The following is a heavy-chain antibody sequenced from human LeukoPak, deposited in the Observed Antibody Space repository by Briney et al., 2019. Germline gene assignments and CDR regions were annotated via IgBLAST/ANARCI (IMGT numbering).Heavy chain of an antibody. CDR3: AKVGDILTGFYTRFDY. CDR1: GFTFSSYA. D-gene: IGHD3-9*01. J-gene: IGHJ4*02. CDR2: ISDSGGST. V-gene: IGHV3-23*01. Sequence: GGSLRLSCAASGFTFSSYAMSWVRQAPGKGLEWVSAISDSGGSTYSTDPVKGRFTISRDNSKNTLFLQMNSLRAEDTTVYYCAKVGDILTGFYTRFDYWGQGTLVAVSS.